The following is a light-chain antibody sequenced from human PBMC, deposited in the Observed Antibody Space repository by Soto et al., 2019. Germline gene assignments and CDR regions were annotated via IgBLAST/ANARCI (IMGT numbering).Light chain of an antibody. CDR2: AAS. CDR3: QQYNSYS. V-gene: IGKV1-8*01. J-gene: IGKJ1*01. CDR1: QGISSY. Sequence: AIRMTQSPSSFSASTGDRGTITCRASQGISSYLAWYQQKPGKAPKLLIYAASTLQSGVPSRFSGSGSGTEFTLTISSLQPDDFATYYCQQYNSYSFGQGTKVDIK.